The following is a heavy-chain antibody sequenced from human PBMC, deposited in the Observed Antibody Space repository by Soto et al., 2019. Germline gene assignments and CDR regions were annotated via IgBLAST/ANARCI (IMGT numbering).Heavy chain of an antibody. V-gene: IGHV4-31*03. D-gene: IGHD5-12*01. J-gene: IGHJ4*02. CDR3: ARASGSGYDYTGVDY. Sequence: SETLSLTCTVSGGSISSGGYYWSWIRQHPGKGLEWIGYIYYSGSTYYNPSLKSRVTISVDTSKNQFSLKLSSVTAADTAVYYCARASGSGYDYTGVDYWGQGTLVTVSS. CDR1: GGSISSGGYY. CDR2: IYYSGST.